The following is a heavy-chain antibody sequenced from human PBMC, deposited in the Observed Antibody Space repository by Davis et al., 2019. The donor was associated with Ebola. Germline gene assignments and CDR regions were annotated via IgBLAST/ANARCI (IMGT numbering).Heavy chain of an antibody. V-gene: IGHV3-30*18. J-gene: IGHJ4*02. CDR2: ISYDGSNK. CDR3: AKDHRLYCSGGSCYSNFDY. CDR1: GFTFSSYG. Sequence: GESLKISCAASGFTFSSYGMHWVRQAPGKGLEWVAVISYDGSNKYYADSVKGRFTTSRDNSKNTLYLQMNSLRAEDTAVYYCAKDHRLYCSGGSCYSNFDYWGQGTLVTVSS. D-gene: IGHD2-15*01.